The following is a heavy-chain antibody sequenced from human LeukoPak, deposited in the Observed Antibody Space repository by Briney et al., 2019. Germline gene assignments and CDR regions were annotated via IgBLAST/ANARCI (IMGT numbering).Heavy chain of an antibody. D-gene: IGHD3/OR15-3a*01. CDR1: GGSITNYY. CDR3: ARGGLYANIRYDY. Sequence: SETLSLTRTVSGGSITNYYWTWIRQPPGKGLEWIGYIYAGANAEYSPFLRSRVTTSVDTSKNQFSLNLKSATAADTAVYYCARGGLYANIRYDYWGQGALVAVSS. J-gene: IGHJ4*02. V-gene: IGHV4-59*01. CDR2: IYAGANA.